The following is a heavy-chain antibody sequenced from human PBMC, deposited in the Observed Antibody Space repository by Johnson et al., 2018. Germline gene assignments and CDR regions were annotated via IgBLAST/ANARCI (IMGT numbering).Heavy chain of an antibody. V-gene: IGHV3-13*05. D-gene: IGHD2-2*01. J-gene: IGHJ6*03. CDR1: GFTLSNYD. Sequence: EVQLVESGGGLVQPGGSXRLSCAASGFTLSNYDIHWVRQATGKGLEWVSAIGTAGDPYYPDSVKGLFTISRENDKNSVYLQMNSLRAGDTAVYYCARASKGYYYMDVWGKGTTVTVSS. CDR2: IGTAGDP. CDR3: ARASKGYYYMDV.